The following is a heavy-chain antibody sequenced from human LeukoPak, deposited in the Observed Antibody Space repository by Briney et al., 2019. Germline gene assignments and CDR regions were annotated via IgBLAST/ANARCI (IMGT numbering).Heavy chain of an antibody. CDR2: ISDRGST. Sequence: PSETLSLTCTVSGASIGSYYWGWIRQPPGKGLEWIGYISDRGSTNYNPSLAGRVGILVDTSRNSFSLYLTFVTAADTAVYYCARLSTHPYHPLVALPGAAHFSAFDIWGQGTMASVSS. D-gene: IGHD2-15*01. J-gene: IGHJ3*02. V-gene: IGHV4-59*13. CDR1: GASIGSYY. CDR3: ARLSTHPYHPLVALPGAAHFSAFDI.